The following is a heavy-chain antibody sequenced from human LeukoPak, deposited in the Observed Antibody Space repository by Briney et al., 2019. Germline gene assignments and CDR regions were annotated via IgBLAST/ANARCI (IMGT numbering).Heavy chain of an antibody. V-gene: IGHV3-48*04. CDR3: ARALDYYDSSGYSPQAFDI. Sequence: GGSLRLSCAASGFTFSSYSMNWVRQAPGKGLEWVSYISSSSSTIYYADSVKGRFTISRDNARNSLYLQMNSLRAEDTAVYYCARALDYYDSSGYSPQAFDIWGQGTMVTVSS. CDR2: ISSSSSTI. J-gene: IGHJ3*02. D-gene: IGHD3-22*01. CDR1: GFTFSSYS.